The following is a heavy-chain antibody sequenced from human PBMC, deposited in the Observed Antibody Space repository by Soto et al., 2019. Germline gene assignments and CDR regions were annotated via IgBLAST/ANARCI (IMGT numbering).Heavy chain of an antibody. CDR1: GGSIISSNW. V-gene: IGHV4-4*02. Sequence: SETLSLTCAVSGGSIISSNWWSCVRQPPGKGLEWIGEIYHSGSTNYNPSLKSRVTISVDKSKNQFSLKLSSVTAADTAVYYCARDFEYCTNGVCYSYWGQGTLVTVSS. J-gene: IGHJ4*02. CDR2: IYHSGST. D-gene: IGHD2-8*01. CDR3: ARDFEYCTNGVCYSY.